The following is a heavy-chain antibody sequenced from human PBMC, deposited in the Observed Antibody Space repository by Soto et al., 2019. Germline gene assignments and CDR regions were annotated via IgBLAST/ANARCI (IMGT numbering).Heavy chain of an antibody. J-gene: IGHJ6*02. V-gene: IGHV4-61*01. CDR1: GASVISASHY. CDR2: IYYSGST. CDR3: ARLSFSYGVDV. Sequence: TAGTLSLTCSVSGASVISASHYWSWIRQSPGKGLEWIGFIYYSGSTNYNPSLKSRVPISVDTSKNQFSLKVSSVTAADTAVYYCARLSFSYGVDVWGQGTTVTVSS.